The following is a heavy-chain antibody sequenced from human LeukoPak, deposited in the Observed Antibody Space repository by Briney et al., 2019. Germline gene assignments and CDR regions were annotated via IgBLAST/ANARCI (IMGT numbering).Heavy chain of an antibody. D-gene: IGHD6-13*01. Sequence: SVKVSCKASGGTFSSYAISWVRQAPGQGREWMGGIIPIFGTANYAQKFQGRVTITTDESTSTAYMEMSSLRSEDTAVYYCAREGAAAFDYWGPGTLVTVSS. CDR2: IIPIFGTA. CDR1: GGTFSSYA. CDR3: AREGAAAFDY. J-gene: IGHJ4*02. V-gene: IGHV1-69*05.